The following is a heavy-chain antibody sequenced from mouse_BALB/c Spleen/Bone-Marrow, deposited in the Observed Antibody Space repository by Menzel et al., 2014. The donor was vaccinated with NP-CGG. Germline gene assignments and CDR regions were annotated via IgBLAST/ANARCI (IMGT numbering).Heavy chain of an antibody. J-gene: IGHJ3*01. CDR3: IRGNYRYSWFAY. CDR1: GYTFTDYE. CDR2: IHPGSGNT. D-gene: IGHD2-14*01. V-gene: IGHV1-15*01. Sequence: VKLMESGAELVRPGASVKLSCKALGYTFTDYEMHWVKQTPVNGLEWIGAIHPGSGNTAYNQKFKGKATLTADKSSSTAYMELSGLTSEDSAVYYCIRGNYRYSWFAYWGQGTLVTVSA.